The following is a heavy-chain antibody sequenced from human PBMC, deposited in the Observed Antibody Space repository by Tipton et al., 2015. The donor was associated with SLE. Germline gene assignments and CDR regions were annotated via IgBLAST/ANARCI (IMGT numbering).Heavy chain of an antibody. CDR2: ISTYNGNT. Sequence: QLVQSGAEVKKPGASVRVSCKASGYTFTTYGISWVRQAPGQGLEWMGWISTYNGNTNYAQKLQGRVTMTSDISTSTAYMELRSLRSDDTAIYYCARVRVDTAMGVFDFWGQGTLVTVSS. CDR3: ARVRVDTAMGVFDF. V-gene: IGHV1-18*01. CDR1: GYTFTTYG. J-gene: IGHJ4*02. D-gene: IGHD5-18*01.